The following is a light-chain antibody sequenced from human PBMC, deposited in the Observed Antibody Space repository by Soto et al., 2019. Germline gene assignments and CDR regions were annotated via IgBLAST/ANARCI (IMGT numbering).Light chain of an antibody. Sequence: EIVMTQSPATLSVSPGERATLSCRASQSVSIYLAWYQQKPGQAPRLVIFDASNRANGVPARFGGSGSGTDFTLTINSLEPEDFAVYYCQQRNVWPPITFGQGTRLEIK. CDR1: QSVSIY. CDR2: DAS. J-gene: IGKJ5*01. V-gene: IGKV3-11*01. CDR3: QQRNVWPPIT.